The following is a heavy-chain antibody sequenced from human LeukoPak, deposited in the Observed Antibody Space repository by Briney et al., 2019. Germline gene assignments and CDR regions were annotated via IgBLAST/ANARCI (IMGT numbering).Heavy chain of an antibody. V-gene: IGHV4-39*02. CDR2: IYYSGST. Sequence: PSETLSLTCTVSGGSISSSGYYWGWIRQPPGKGLEWIGSIYYSGSTYYNPSLKSRVTISVDTSKNQFSLKLSSVTAADTAVYYCAREVAVVPATHYYFDYWGQGSLVTVSS. J-gene: IGHJ4*02. CDR3: AREVAVVPATHYYFDY. CDR1: GGSISSSGYY. D-gene: IGHD2-2*01.